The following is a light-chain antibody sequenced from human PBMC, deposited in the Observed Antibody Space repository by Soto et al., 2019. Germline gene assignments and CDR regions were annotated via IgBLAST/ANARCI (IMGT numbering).Light chain of an antibody. CDR1: QRLNIY. CDR2: DAS. Sequence: ELVVTQSQATLSLSPGDRATLACRASQRLNIYLAWYQPKPGQAPRLLIYDASIMANGIPARFSGSGSGTDFTLTISSLEPEDFADYYCQQRYSWPLTFGGGTEVEIK. CDR3: QQRYSWPLT. V-gene: IGKV3-11*01. J-gene: IGKJ4*01.